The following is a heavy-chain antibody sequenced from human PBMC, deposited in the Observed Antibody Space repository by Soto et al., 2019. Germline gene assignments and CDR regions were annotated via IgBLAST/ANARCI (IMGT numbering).Heavy chain of an antibody. CDR3: ARALRSEKES. CDR1: GSTFSSFT. CDR2: IIPFSGTA. V-gene: IGHV1-69*06. D-gene: IGHD1-26*01. Sequence: QVQLVQSGAEVKKPGSSVKVSCKASGSTFSSFTISWVRQAPGQGLEWMGGIIPFSGTANYAQKFQGRVTINADKSTWTAYMELSSLRSEDTAVYYCARALRSEKESWGQGTLVTVSS. J-gene: IGHJ5*02.